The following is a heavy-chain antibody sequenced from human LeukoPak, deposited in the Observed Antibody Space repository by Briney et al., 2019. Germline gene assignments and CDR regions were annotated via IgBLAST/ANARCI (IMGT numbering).Heavy chain of an antibody. V-gene: IGHV4-39*07. J-gene: IGHJ4*02. CDR3: ASDYYDYVWGSYPDY. CDR1: GGSISSSSYY. CDR2: IYYSGST. D-gene: IGHD3-16*01. Sequence: SETLSLTCTVSGGSISSSSYYWGWIRQPPGKGLEWIGSIYYSGSTYYNPSLKSRVTISVDTSKNQFSLKLSSVTAADTAVYYCASDYYDYVWGSYPDYWGQGTLVTVSS.